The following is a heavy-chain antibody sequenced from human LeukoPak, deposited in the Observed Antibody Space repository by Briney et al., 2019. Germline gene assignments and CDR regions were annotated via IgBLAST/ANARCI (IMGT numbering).Heavy chain of an antibody. J-gene: IGHJ6*02. CDR2: INHNGNVN. D-gene: IGHD3-16*01. Sequence: GGSLRLSCAASGFTFSSYWMNWARQAPGKGLEWVASINHNGNVNYYVDSVKGRFTISRDNAKNSLYLQVSNLRAEDTAVYFCARGGGLDVWGRGATVTVSS. CDR1: GFTFSSYW. V-gene: IGHV3-7*03. CDR3: ARGGGLDV.